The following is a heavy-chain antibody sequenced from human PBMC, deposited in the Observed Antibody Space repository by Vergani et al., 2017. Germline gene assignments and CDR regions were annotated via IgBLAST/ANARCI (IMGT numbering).Heavy chain of an antibody. V-gene: IGHV1-69*01. CDR1: GGTFSSYA. Sequence: QVQLVQSGAEVKKPGSSVKVSCKASGGTFSSYAISWVRQAPGQGLEWMGGIIPIFGTANYAQKFQGRVTITAVESTSTAYMELSSLRSEDTAVYYCARDRPAPPGVGIWGFDYWGQGTLVTVSS. J-gene: IGHJ4*02. CDR3: ARDRPAPPGVGIWGFDY. D-gene: IGHD2-8*01. CDR2: IIPIFGTA.